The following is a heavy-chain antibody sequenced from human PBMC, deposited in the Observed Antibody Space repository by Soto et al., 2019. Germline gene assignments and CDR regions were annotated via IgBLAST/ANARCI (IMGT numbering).Heavy chain of an antibody. D-gene: IGHD1-1*01. V-gene: IGHV4-61*01. CDR2: IYYSGST. Sequence: PSETLYLTCTVSDGSVSSGSYYWSWIRQPPGKGLEWIGYIYYSGSTDYNPTLKNLVTISVDTSKNQFSLKLSSVTAADTDVYYCARERTGDATFFDYWGQRTLVTVS. CDR1: DGSVSSGSYY. J-gene: IGHJ4*02. CDR3: ARERTGDATFFDY.